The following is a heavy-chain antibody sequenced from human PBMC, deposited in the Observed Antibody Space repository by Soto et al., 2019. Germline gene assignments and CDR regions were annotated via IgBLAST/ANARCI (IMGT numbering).Heavy chain of an antibody. CDR3: ARVRREYDNSGPVDY. V-gene: IGHV4-39*07. Sequence: PSETLSLTCTVSGASISSSSFYWGWIRQPPGKELESIANIYYDGSTYYNPSLKSRVTMSVDRSRNQFSLKLNSVTAADTAVYYCARVRREYDNSGPVDYWGQGTLVTVSS. J-gene: IGHJ4*02. CDR1: GASISSSSFY. CDR2: IYYDGST. D-gene: IGHD3-22*01.